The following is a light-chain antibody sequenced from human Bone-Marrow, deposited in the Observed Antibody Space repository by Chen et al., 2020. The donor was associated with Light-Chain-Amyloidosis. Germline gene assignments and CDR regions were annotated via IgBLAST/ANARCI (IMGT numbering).Light chain of an antibody. Sequence: SYVLTQPSSVSVAPGQTATIACGGNNIGSTSVHWYQQTPGQAPLLVVYDDSDRPSGIPERVSGANCGNTATLTISRVEAGDEADYYCQVWDRSSDRPVFGGGTKLTVL. V-gene: IGLV3-21*02. J-gene: IGLJ3*02. CDR1: NIGSTS. CDR2: DDS. CDR3: QVWDRSSDRPV.